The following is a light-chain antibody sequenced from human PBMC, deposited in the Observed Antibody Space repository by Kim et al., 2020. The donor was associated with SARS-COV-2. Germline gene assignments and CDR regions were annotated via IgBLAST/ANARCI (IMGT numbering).Light chain of an antibody. J-gene: IGKJ2*02. Sequence: SASVGDRVTITCRASQGVSSYLAWYQQKAGKAPKLLIYAASTLQSGVPSRFSGSGSGTEFTLTVSSLQPEDVATYYCLQVNSIPRTFGQGTKLEI. V-gene: IGKV1-9*01. CDR1: QGVSSY. CDR3: LQVNSIPRT. CDR2: AAS.